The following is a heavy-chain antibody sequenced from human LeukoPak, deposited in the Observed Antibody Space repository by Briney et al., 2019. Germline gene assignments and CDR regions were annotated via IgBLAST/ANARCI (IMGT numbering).Heavy chain of an antibody. V-gene: IGHV6-1*01. D-gene: IGHD3-22*01. CDR1: GDSVSGNTAA. CDR2: THYRSKWYN. Sequence: SQTPSLTCAIPGDSVSGNTAAWDWIRQSPSRGLEWLGRTHYRSKWYNDYAPSVKSRITINQDTSKNQFSLQLNSVPPEDTAVYYCARERYYDSTGFFHFDQWGQGTLVTVSS. J-gene: IGHJ4*02. CDR3: ARERYYDSTGFFHFDQ.